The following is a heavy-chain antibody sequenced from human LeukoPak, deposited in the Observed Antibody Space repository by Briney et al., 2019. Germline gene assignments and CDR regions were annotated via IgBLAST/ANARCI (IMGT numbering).Heavy chain of an antibody. D-gene: IGHD3-16*02. CDR1: GFTFSNYE. J-gene: IGHJ3*01. CDR3: VRDIELST. Sequence: GGSLRLSCAASGFTFSNYEINWVRQAPGRGLEWISYISGSGSTIYYADSVKGRFTITRDNAKKSLYLQMNSLRAEDTAIYYCVRDIELSTWGLGTMVTVSS. CDR2: ISGSGSTI. V-gene: IGHV3-48*03.